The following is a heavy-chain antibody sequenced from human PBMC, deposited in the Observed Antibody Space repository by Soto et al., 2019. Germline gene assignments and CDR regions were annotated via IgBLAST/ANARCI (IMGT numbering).Heavy chain of an antibody. Sequence: GGSLRLSCAASGFTFSNFRMNWIRQAPGKGLEWVAVISYDGSNKYYADSVKGRFTISRDNSKNTLYLQMNSLRAEDTAVYYCAKGEKWFYYYYGMDVWGQGTTVTVSS. D-gene: IGHD3-22*01. J-gene: IGHJ6*02. CDR3: AKGEKWFYYYYGMDV. V-gene: IGHV3-30*18. CDR2: ISYDGSNK. CDR1: GFTFSNFR.